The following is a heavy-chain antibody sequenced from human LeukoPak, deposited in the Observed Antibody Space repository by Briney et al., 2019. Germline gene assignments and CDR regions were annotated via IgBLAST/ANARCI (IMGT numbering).Heavy chain of an antibody. CDR2: IRHDGSSK. V-gene: IGHV3-30*02. Sequence: GGSLRLSCAASGFTFSSYAMHWVRQAPGKGLEWVSFIRHDGSSKYYADSVKGRFTISRDNSKNTLDLQMNSLRAEDTAVYYCATLNAFDIWGQGTMVTVSS. J-gene: IGHJ3*02. CDR3: ATLNAFDI. CDR1: GFTFSSYA.